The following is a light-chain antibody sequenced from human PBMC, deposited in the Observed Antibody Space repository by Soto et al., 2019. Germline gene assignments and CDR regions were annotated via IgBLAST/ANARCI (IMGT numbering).Light chain of an antibody. Sequence: EIVLTQSPATLSLSPGERATLSCRASQSISGIYLAWYQQKPGQAPRLLISGASGRATGIPDRFSASGSGTDFTLSISKVEPEDFAVYYCQQYGRPPRATFGQGTRLEI. CDR1: QSISGIY. J-gene: IGKJ5*01. CDR3: QQYGRPPRAT. V-gene: IGKV3-20*01. CDR2: GAS.